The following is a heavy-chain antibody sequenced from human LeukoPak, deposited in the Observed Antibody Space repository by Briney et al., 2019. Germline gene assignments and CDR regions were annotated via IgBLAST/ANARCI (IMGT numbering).Heavy chain of an antibody. D-gene: IGHD5/OR15-5a*01. V-gene: IGHV3-30-3*01. CDR1: GFTFSSYA. CDR3: GRDGSRHQVSTSY. J-gene: IGHJ4*02. CDR2: ISYDGSNK. Sequence: GRSLRLSCAASGFTFSSYAMHWVRQAPGKGLEWVAVISYDGSNKYYADSVKGRFTISRDNSKNTLYLQMNSLRAEDTAVYYCGRDGSRHQVSTSYWGQGTLVTVSS.